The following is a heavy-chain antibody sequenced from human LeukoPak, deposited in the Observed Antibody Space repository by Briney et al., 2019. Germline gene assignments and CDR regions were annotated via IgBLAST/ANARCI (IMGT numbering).Heavy chain of an antibody. J-gene: IGHJ4*02. V-gene: IGHV3-11*03. D-gene: IGHD3-10*01. CDR3: ARSYGSGSLDY. CDR2: ISSSSSYT. Sequence: PGGSLRLSCAASGFTFSDYYMSWIRQAPGKGLEWVSYISSSSSYTNYADSVKGRFTISRDNAKNSLYLQMNSLRAEDTAVYYCARSYGSGSLDYWGQGTLVTVSS. CDR1: GFTFSDYY.